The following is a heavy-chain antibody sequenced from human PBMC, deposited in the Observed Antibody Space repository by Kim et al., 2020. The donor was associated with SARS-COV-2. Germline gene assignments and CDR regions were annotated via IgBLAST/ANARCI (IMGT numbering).Heavy chain of an antibody. J-gene: IGHJ4*02. V-gene: IGHV4-30-2*01. CDR3: ARNVVVREYYFDY. CDR2: IYHSGST. D-gene: IGHD2-21*01. CDR1: GGSISSGGYS. Sequence: SETLSLTCAVSGGSISSGGYSWSWIRQPPGKGLEWIGYIYHSGSTYYNPSLKSRVTISVDRSKNQFSLKLSSVTAADTAVYYCARNVVVREYYFDYWGQGALVTVSS.